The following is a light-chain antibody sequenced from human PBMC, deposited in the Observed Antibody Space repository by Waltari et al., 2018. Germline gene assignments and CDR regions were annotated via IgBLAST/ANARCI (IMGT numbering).Light chain of an antibody. V-gene: IGKV3D-20*01. CDR1: QSVTASY. J-gene: IGKJ4*01. Sequence: EIVLTQSPATLSLSPGETATLSCGASQSVTASYVAWYQQKPGLAPRLIIYDATDRAPGIPGRLSGSGSGTDFTLTISGVEPEYFAVYYCHQYGRSPRTFGGGTKVEI. CDR3: HQYGRSPRT. CDR2: DAT.